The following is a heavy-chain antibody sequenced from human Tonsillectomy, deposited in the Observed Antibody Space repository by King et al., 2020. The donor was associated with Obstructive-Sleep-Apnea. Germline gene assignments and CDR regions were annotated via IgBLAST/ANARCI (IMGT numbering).Heavy chain of an antibody. J-gene: IGHJ5*02. CDR1: GYTFTGYY. V-gene: IGHV1-2*02. D-gene: IGHD6-19*01. CDR2: INPKSGGT. CDR3: ARGGSGWYVGRWLDP. Sequence: QLVQSGAEVKKPGASMKVSCKASGYTFTGYYIHWVRQAPGQGLEWMGWINPKSGGTNYAQKFQGRATMTRDTSISTAYMELSSLRSDDTAMYYCARGGSGWYVGRWLDPWGQGTLVTVSS.